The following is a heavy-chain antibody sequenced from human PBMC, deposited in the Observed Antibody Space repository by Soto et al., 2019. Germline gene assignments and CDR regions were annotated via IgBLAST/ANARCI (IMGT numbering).Heavy chain of an antibody. CDR3: ARVVRGYSGYDSNWFDP. CDR1: GFTFSSYS. J-gene: IGHJ5*02. Sequence: GGSLRLSCAASGFTFSSYSMNWVRQAPGKGLEWVSSISSRSSYIYYADSVKGRFTISRDNAKNSLYLQMNSLRAEDTAVYYCARVVRGYSGYDSNWFDPWCQGTLVTVS. V-gene: IGHV3-21*01. D-gene: IGHD5-12*01. CDR2: ISSRSSYI.